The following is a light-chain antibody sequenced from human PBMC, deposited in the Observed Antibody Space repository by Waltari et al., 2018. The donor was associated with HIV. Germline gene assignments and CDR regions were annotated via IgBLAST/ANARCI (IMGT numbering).Light chain of an antibody. CDR1: QDISAW. CDR3: QQGNTFPMT. CDR2: GAS. Sequence: DIPMTQSPSSVSASAGDRVTLTCRASQDISAWVAWYQQRPGKAPKLLIYGASTLQNGVPSRFSGRGSGTEFTLTISGLLPEDSATYYCQQGNTFPMTFGRGTRLDIK. V-gene: IGKV1-12*01. J-gene: IGKJ5*01.